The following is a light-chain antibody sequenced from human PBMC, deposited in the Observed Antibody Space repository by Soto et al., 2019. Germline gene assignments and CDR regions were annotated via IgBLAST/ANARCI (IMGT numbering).Light chain of an antibody. J-gene: IGLJ1*01. CDR1: SSDVGGYNY. CDR3: SSYTSSHTYV. Sequence: QSVLTQPASVSGSPGQSITISCTGTSSDVGGYNYVSWYQQHPGKAPQLMIFDVSNRPSGVSNRFSGSKSGNTASLTISGLQAEDEADYYCSSYTSSHTYVFRTGTKVTVL. V-gene: IGLV2-14*01. CDR2: DVS.